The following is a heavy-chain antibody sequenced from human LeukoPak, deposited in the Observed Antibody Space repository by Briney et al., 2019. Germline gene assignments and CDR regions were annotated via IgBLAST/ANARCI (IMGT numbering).Heavy chain of an antibody. CDR1: GGTFATYS. J-gene: IGHJ4*02. Sequence: SSVEVSCKASGGTFATYSYSWVRQAPGQGLEWMGGIIPIFGTANYAQKFQGRVTITADESTSTAYMELSSLRSEDTAVYFCARVSRTGMVRGIITFDYRGQGTLVTVSS. V-gene: IGHV1-69*01. CDR2: IIPIFGTA. CDR3: ARVSRTGMVRGIITFDY. D-gene: IGHD3-10*01.